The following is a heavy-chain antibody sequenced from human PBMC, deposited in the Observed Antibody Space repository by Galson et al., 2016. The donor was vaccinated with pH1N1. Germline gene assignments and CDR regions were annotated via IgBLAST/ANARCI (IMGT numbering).Heavy chain of an antibody. J-gene: IGHJ6*03. D-gene: IGHD1-1*01. CDR2: IYLDDSDT. Sequence: QSGAEVKKPGESLKISCKGSGYGFPASWIGWVRQMPGKGLEWMGSIYLDDSDTRYSPSFQGQVTISADKSIRTTYLQWSSLNASDTAIYYCARHVALDPPVEYYYIDVWGKGTTVIVSS. V-gene: IGHV5-51*01. CDR1: GYGFPASW. CDR3: ARHVALDPPVEYYYIDV.